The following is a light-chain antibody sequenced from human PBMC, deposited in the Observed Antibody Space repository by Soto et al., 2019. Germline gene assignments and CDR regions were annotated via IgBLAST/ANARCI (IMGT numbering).Light chain of an antibody. CDR3: QQYASAPPP. J-gene: IGKJ4*02. Sequence: EIVLTQSPGTLSLSPGERATLSCRASQSVSSTYLAWYQQRPGQAPRLLIYGGSSRATGIPDRFSGSGYVTDFTLTISRLEPEDFAVYYWQQYASAPPPFGGGTKVEIK. V-gene: IGKV3-20*01. CDR1: QSVSSTY. CDR2: GGS.